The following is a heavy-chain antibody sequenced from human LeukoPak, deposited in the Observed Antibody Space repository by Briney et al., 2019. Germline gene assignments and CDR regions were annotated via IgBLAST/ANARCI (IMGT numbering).Heavy chain of an antibody. CDR1: GFTFSDYY. V-gene: IGHV3-11*04. CDR2: ISSSGSTI. Sequence: GGSLSLSCAASGFTFSDYYMSWIRQAPGKGLEWVSYISSSGSTIYYADSVKGRFTISRDNAKNSLYLQMNSLRAEDTAVYYCARDQYSMDAFDIWGQGTMVTVSS. D-gene: IGHD2/OR15-2a*01. J-gene: IGHJ3*02. CDR3: ARDQYSMDAFDI.